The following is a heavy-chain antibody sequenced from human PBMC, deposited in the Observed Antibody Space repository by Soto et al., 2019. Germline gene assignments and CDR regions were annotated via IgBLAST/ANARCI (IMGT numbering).Heavy chain of an antibody. J-gene: IGHJ4*02. CDR2: ISGSGGST. CDR1: GFTCSSYA. V-gene: IGHV3-23*01. Sequence: PGGSLRLSCAASGFTCSSYAMSWVRQDPGKGLEWVSAISGSGGSTYYADSVKGRFTISRDDSKNTAYLQMNSLKTEDTAVYYCTSSLSGYSGPFDYWGQGTLVTVSS. D-gene: IGHD5-12*01. CDR3: TSSLSGYSGPFDY.